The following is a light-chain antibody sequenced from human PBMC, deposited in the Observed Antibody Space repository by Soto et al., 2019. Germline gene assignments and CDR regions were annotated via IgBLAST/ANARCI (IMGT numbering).Light chain of an antibody. CDR2: SNN. Sequence: QSVLTQPPSASGTPGQRVTISCSGSSSNIGSNTVNWYQQLPGTAPKLLIYSNNQRPSGVPDRFSGSKSGTSASLAISGLQSEDEADYYCAAWDDSLNGPNVVFGGGTNLTVL. J-gene: IGLJ2*01. V-gene: IGLV1-44*01. CDR1: SSNIGSNT. CDR3: AAWDDSLNGPNVV.